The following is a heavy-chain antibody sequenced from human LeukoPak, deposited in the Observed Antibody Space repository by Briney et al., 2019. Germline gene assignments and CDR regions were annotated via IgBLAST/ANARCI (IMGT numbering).Heavy chain of an antibody. D-gene: IGHD3-10*01. CDR1: GFTVSSNE. J-gene: IGHJ5*02. Sequence: GGSLRLSCAASGFTVSSNEMSWVRQAPGKGLEWVSSISGGSTYYADSVKGRFTISRDNARNTLYLQMNSLRVEDMAMYYCARAVTYFYGSVTYDWFDPWGQGTLVTVSS. V-gene: IGHV3-38-3*01. CDR3: ARAVTYFYGSVTYDWFDP. CDR2: ISGGST.